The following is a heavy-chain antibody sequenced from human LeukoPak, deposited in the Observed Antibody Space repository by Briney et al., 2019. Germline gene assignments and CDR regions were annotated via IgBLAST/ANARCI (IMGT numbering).Heavy chain of an antibody. CDR1: GFSFRRYW. CDR2: INTDGIST. Sequence: GSLRLSCVASGFSFRRYWMHWVRQTPGKGLVWVSRINTDGISTTYADSVKGRFTVSRDNAKNTLYLQMNSLRVEDTAVYYCVRESEPAPDLDYWGQGTLVTVSS. J-gene: IGHJ4*02. CDR3: VRESEPAPDLDY. V-gene: IGHV3-74*01. D-gene: IGHD1-14*01.